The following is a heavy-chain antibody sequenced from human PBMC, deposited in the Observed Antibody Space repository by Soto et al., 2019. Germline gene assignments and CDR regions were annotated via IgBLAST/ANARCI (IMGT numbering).Heavy chain of an antibody. V-gene: IGHV4-31*03. J-gene: IGHJ4*02. CDR1: GGSISSGGYY. CDR2: IYYSGST. CDR3: ARGPSGDKVHY. Sequence: SETLSLTCTVSGGSISSGGYYCTWIRQHPGKGLEWIGYIYYSGSTYYNPSLKSRVSISVDTSKNQFSLKLSSVTAADTAVYYCARGPSGDKVHYWGQGALVTISS. D-gene: IGHD7-27*01.